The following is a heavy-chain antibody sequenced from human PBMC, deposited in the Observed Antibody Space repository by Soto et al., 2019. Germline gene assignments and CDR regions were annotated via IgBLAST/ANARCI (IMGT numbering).Heavy chain of an antibody. V-gene: IGHV4-31*03. CDR3: ARVRRIAAPNYYYYGMDV. D-gene: IGHD6-6*01. J-gene: IGHJ6*02. CDR1: GGSISIGGYY. Sequence: QVQLQGSGPGLVKPSQTLSLTCTFSGGSISIGGYYWSGIRQHPGKGLEWIGYIYYSGSTYYNPSLKSRVTISVDTSKNQFSLKLSSVTAADTAVYYCARVRRIAAPNYYYYGMDVWGQGTTVTVSS. CDR2: IYYSGST.